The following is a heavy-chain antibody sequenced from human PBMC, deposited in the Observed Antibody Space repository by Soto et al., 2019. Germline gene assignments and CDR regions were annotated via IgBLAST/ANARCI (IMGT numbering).Heavy chain of an antibody. CDR2: IYYSGST. CDR3: ARRRGGRSYYFDY. D-gene: IGHD2-15*01. V-gene: IGHV4-39*01. J-gene: IGHJ4*02. CDR1: GGSISSSSYY. Sequence: SETLSLTCTVSGGSISSSSYYWGWIRQPPGKGLEWIGSIYYSGSTYYNPSLKSRVTISVDTSKNQFSLKLSSVTAADTAVYYCARRRGGRSYYFDYWGQGTLVTVSS.